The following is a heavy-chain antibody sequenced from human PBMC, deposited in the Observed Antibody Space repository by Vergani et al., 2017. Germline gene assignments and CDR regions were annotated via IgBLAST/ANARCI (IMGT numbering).Heavy chain of an antibody. CDR3: AKNPRYCSSTSCRALV. Sequence: QVQLVESGGGVVQPGRSLRLSCAASGFTFSSYCMHWVRQAPGKGLEWVAVISYDGSNKYYADSVKGRFTISRDNSKNTLYLQMNSLRAEDTAVYYCAKNPRYCSSTSCRALVWGQGTTVTVSS. J-gene: IGHJ6*02. V-gene: IGHV3-30*18. CDR1: GFTFSSYC. CDR2: ISYDGSNK. D-gene: IGHD2-2*01.